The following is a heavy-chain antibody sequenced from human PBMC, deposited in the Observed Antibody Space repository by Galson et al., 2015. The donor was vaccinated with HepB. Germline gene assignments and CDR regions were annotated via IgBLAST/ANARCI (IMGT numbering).Heavy chain of an antibody. CDR3: ARDRTPFPGGGWGWFDP. J-gene: IGHJ5*02. CDR2: INPSTGST. Sequence: SVKVSCKASGYTFTTCYMHWVRQAPGQGLEWVGVINPSTGSTKYAQNFQGRVTMTRDTSTSTVYMELSSLRSDDTAVYQCARDRTPFPGGGWGWFDPWGQGTLVTVSS. CDR1: GYTFTTCY. D-gene: IGHD3-16*01. V-gene: IGHV1-46*01.